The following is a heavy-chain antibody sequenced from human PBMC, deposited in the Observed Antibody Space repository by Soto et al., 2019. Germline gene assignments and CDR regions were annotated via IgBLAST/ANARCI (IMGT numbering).Heavy chain of an antibody. CDR3: ATDYYDSSGTEY. CDR2: IYYSVST. D-gene: IGHD3-22*01. CDR1: GGSISSGDYY. V-gene: IGHV4-30-4*01. Sequence: SETLSLTCTVSGGSISSGDYYCSWIRQPPGKGLEWIGYIYYSVSTYYNPSLKSRVTISVDTSKNQFSLKLSSVTAADTAVYYCATDYYDSSGTEYWGQGTMVTVSS. J-gene: IGHJ4*02.